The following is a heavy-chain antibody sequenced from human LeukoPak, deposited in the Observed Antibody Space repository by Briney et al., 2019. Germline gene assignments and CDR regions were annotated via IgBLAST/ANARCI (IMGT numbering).Heavy chain of an antibody. D-gene: IGHD6-13*01. V-gene: IGHV3-30*18. Sequence: GGSLRLSCAASEFTVSRNSMSWVRQSPGKGLEWVAVISYDGSNKYYADSVKGRFTISRDNSKNTLYLQMNSLRAEDTAVYYCAKDFGYSSSWYYSTPYYFDYWGQGTLVTVSS. CDR1: EFTVSRNS. CDR2: ISYDGSNK. J-gene: IGHJ4*02. CDR3: AKDFGYSSSWYYSTPYYFDY.